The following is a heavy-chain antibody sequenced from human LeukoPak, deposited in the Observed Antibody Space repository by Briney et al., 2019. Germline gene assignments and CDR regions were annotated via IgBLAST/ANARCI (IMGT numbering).Heavy chain of an antibody. CDR2: FYYNGVT. V-gene: IGHV4-39*01. D-gene: IGHD3-16*01. CDR1: GGSISSSDYL. J-gene: IGHJ5*02. CDR3: VRRNYVSGRIDP. Sequence: SETLSLTCTVSGGSISSSDYLWAWVRQPPGKGLEWIGDFYYNGVTSYNPSLKSRVTISVDTSKNQFSLNLTSVTAADTALYYCVRRNYVSGRIDPWGQGTLVTDSS.